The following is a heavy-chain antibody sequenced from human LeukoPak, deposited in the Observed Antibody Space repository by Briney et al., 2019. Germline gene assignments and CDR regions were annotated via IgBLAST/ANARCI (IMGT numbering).Heavy chain of an antibody. CDR3: ARDPYCGGDCYLDAFDI. Sequence: PSETLSLTCTVSGGSINSGGYYWSWIRQPAGQGLEWIGRVYRSGSTNYKPSLKSRVTISVDTSKNQFSLKLSSVTAADTAVYYCARDPYCGGDCYLDAFDIWGQGTMVTVSS. J-gene: IGHJ3*02. CDR1: GGSINSGGYY. D-gene: IGHD2-21*02. CDR2: VYRSGST. V-gene: IGHV4-61*02.